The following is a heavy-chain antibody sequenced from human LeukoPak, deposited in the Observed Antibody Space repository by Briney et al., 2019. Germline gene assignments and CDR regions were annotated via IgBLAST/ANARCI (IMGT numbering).Heavy chain of an antibody. J-gene: IGHJ6*02. CDR2: INHSGST. CDR1: GVSFSGYY. D-gene: IGHD6-13*01. V-gene: IGHV4-34*01. Sequence: SETLSLTCAVYGVSFSGYYWSWIRQPPGKGLEWIGEINHSGSTNYNPSLKSRVTMSVDTSKNQFSLKLSSVTAADTAVYYCAGGEYSSSWYGGYYYYGMDVWGQGTTVTVSS. CDR3: AGGEYSSSWYGGYYYYGMDV.